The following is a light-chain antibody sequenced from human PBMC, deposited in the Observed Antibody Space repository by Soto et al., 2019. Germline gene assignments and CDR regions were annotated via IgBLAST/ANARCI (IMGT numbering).Light chain of an antibody. J-gene: IGKJ3*01. CDR2: GAS. CDR1: QSISTN. V-gene: IGKV3-15*01. CDR3: QQYDKWPLT. Sequence: IVMTQSPATLSVSPGERASLSCRASQSISTNLAWYQQKPGQAPRLLIYGASTRATGIPARFSGSGSGTEFTLTISSPQSEDFAVYYCQQYDKWPLTFGPGTKVDIE.